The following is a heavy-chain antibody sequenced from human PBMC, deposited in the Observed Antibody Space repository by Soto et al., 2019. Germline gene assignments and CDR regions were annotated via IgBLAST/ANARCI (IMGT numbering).Heavy chain of an antibody. CDR2: IWYDGSNK. J-gene: IGHJ5*02. CDR3: ARVSGSSSWYRGCFDP. V-gene: IGHV3-33*01. D-gene: IGHD6-13*01. CDR1: GLTFSSYG. Sequence: QVQLVESGGGVVQPGRSLRLSCAASGLTFSSYGMHWVRLAPGKGLEWVAVIWYDGSNKYYADSVKGRFTISRDNSKNTLYLQMNSLRAEDTAVYYCARVSGSSSWYRGCFDPWGQGTLVTVSS.